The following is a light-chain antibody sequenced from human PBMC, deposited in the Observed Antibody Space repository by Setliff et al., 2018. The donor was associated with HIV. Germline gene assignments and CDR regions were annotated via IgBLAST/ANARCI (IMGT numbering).Light chain of an antibody. V-gene: IGKV1-5*03. Sequence: DIQMTQSPSTLSASVGDRVTITCRASQTIGGWLAWYQQRPGKAPKLLIEKASTLESGVPSRFSGSGSGTEFTLTISSLQPDDFATYYCQQYNGFSRTFGQGTKVDIK. J-gene: IGKJ1*01. CDR2: KAS. CDR3: QQYNGFSRT. CDR1: QTIGGW.